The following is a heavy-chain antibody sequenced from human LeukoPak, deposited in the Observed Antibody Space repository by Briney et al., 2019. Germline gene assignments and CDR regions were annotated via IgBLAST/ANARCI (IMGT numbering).Heavy chain of an antibody. V-gene: IGHV4-30-2*01. J-gene: IGHJ4*02. CDR3: ASAAQPYYFDY. D-gene: IGHD2-2*01. Sequence: MPSETLSLTCAVSGGSISSGGYSWSWIRQPPGKGLEWIGYIYHSGSTYYDPSLKSRVTISVDRSKNQFSLKLSSVTAADTAVYYCASAAQPYYFDYWGQGTLVTVSS. CDR2: IYHSGST. CDR1: GGSISSGGYS.